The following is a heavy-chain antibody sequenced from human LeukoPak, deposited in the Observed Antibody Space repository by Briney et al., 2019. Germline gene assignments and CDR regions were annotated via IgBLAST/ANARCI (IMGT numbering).Heavy chain of an antibody. D-gene: IGHD5-18*01. Sequence: GGSLRPSCAASGFTFGSYGMHWVRQAPGKGLEWVAVISHDGKKKFYVDFVKSRFTISRDNSENTLYLQMNSLRTEDTAMYYCVKDTAMEPYDYYYYGMDVWGQGTTITVSS. V-gene: IGHV3-30*18. CDR3: VKDTAMEPYDYYYYGMDV. CDR1: GFTFGSYG. J-gene: IGHJ6*02. CDR2: ISHDGKKK.